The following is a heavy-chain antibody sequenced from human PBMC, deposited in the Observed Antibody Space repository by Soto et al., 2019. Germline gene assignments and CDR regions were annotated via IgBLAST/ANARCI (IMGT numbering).Heavy chain of an antibody. V-gene: IGHV4-30-4*01. CDR3: ASAGWGYYYGMDV. J-gene: IGHJ6*02. CDR1: GGSISSGYYY. D-gene: IGHD2-15*01. CDR2: IDYSGST. Sequence: PAETLSLTCTVSGGSISSGYYYWGWIRHPPGKGLEWIGYIDYSGSTYYNPSLKSRVTISVDTSKNQFSLKLSSVTAADTAVYYCASAGWGYYYGMDVWGQGPTVTVSS.